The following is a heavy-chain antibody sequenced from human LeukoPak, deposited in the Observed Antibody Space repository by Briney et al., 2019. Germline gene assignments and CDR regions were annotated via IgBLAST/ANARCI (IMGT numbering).Heavy chain of an antibody. V-gene: IGHV3-21*01. Sequence: GGSLRLSCAASGFTFSSYSMNWVRQAPGKGLEWVSSISSSSSCIYYADSVKGRFTISRDNAKNSLYLQMNSLRAEDTAVYYCASRRTVTTHWYFDLWGRGTLVTVSS. CDR3: ASRRTVTTHWYFDL. CDR2: ISSSSSCI. CDR1: GFTFSSYS. J-gene: IGHJ2*01. D-gene: IGHD4-17*01.